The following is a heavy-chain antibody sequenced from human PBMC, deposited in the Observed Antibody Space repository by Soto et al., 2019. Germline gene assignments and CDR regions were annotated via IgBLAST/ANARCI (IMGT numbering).Heavy chain of an antibody. CDR1: GDSFSRST. Sequence: SVKVSCKASGDSFSRSTFSWVRQATGQGLEWMGRFIPMLGIANYAQTFQGRVTITADKSTSTAYMELSSLRSEDTAVYYCARAGSSGWHYYYGMDVWGQGTTVTVSS. CDR3: ARAGSSGWHYYYGMDV. CDR2: FIPMLGIA. V-gene: IGHV1-69*02. D-gene: IGHD6-19*01. J-gene: IGHJ6*02.